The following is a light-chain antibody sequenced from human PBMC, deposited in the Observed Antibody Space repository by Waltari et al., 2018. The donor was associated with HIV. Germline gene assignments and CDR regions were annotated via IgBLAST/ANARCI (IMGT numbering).Light chain of an antibody. CDR1: SSDIGVYDS. CDR2: EVN. CDR3: SSYTTTSFLR. J-gene: IGLJ2*01. Sequence: QSALTQPASVSGSPGQSITISCTGTSSDIGVYDSVSWYQQHPGKAPKLIIYEVNKRPSGVSNRFSGSKSGNTASLSISGLQAEDEADYHCSSYTTTSFLRFGGGTKLTVL. V-gene: IGLV2-14*01.